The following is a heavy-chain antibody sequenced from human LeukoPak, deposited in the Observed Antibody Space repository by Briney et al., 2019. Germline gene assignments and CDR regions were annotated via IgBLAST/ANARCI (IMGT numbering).Heavy chain of an antibody. V-gene: IGHV4-59*01. CDR2: VSNSGST. D-gene: IGHD6-13*01. Sequence: SETLSLTCTVSGGSISSYYWSWIRQPPGKGLELIGYVSNSGSTNYNPSLKSRVTISVDTSKNQFSLKLSSVTAADTAVYYCARGLPEQQLGRKTPTAPYYFDYWGQGTLVTVSS. J-gene: IGHJ4*02. CDR1: GGSISSYY. CDR3: ARGLPEQQLGRKTPTAPYYFDY.